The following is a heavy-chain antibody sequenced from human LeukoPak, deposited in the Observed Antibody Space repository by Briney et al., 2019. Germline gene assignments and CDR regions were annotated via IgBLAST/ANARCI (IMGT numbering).Heavy chain of an antibody. CDR3: AAGCRWYYDSSGYPFDY. CDR2: INHSGST. CDR1: GGSFSGYY. J-gene: IGHJ4*02. V-gene: IGHV4-34*01. D-gene: IGHD3-22*01. Sequence: SETLSLTCAVYGGSFSGYYWSWIRQPPGKGLEWIGEINHSGSTNYNPSLRSRVTISVDTSKNQFSLKLSSVTAADTAVYYCAAGCRWYYDSSGYPFDYWGQGTLVTVSS.